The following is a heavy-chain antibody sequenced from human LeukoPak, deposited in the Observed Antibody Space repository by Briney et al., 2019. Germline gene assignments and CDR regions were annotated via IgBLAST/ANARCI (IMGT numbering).Heavy chain of an antibody. CDR3: AKGKRYPDY. V-gene: IGHV3-7*03. Sequence: GGSLRLSCAASGLMLSSTWMHWVRQAPGKGLGWVASLNLDGSDKYYVDSVKGRFTISRDNAKNSLYLQMDSLRVEDTAVYYCAKGKRYPDYWGQGTLVTVSS. CDR1: GLMLSSTW. J-gene: IGHJ4*02. CDR2: LNLDGSDK. D-gene: IGHD1-1*01.